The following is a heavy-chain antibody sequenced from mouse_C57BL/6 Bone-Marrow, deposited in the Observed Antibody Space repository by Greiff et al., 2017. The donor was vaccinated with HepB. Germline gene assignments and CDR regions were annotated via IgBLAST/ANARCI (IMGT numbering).Heavy chain of an antibody. CDR2: IYPGDGDT. V-gene: IGHV1-82*01. J-gene: IGHJ2*01. Sequence: VQLQHSGPELVKPGASVKISCKASGYAFSSSWMNWVKQRPGKGLEWIGRIYPGDGDTNYNGKFKGKATLTADKSSSTAYMQLSSLTSEDSAVYFCARCSYWYGSSYFYWGQGTTLTVSS. CDR3: ARCSYWYGSSYFY. D-gene: IGHD1-1*01. CDR1: GYAFSSSW.